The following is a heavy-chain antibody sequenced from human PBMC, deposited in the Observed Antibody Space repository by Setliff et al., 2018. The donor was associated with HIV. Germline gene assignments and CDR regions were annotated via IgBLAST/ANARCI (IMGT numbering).Heavy chain of an antibody. Sequence: SETLSLTCTASGGSISSSSYYWGWIRQPPGLGLEWIGSIYYTGSTYYNPSLKSRVTMSVDTSKNHFSLNLTSVTAEDTAVYYCARRGWNAYRAFDYWGQGPLVTVSS. CDR3: ARRGWNAYRAFDY. D-gene: IGHD4-4*01. J-gene: IGHJ4*02. V-gene: IGHV4-39*02. CDR1: GGSISSSSYY. CDR2: IYYTGST.